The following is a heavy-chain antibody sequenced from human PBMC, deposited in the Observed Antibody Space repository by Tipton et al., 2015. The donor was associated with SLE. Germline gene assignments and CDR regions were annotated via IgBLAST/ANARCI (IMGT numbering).Heavy chain of an antibody. Sequence: VQLVQSGAEVKKPGESLELSCKTSGYSFTTKWIGWVRQMPGKGLEWMGIIYPGDSDTRYSPSFQGQVTISADKSTTTAYLQWTSLKASDTAMYYCARQWGQHCSSTSCYGKAFDFWGQGTRVTVSS. J-gene: IGHJ4*02. CDR1: GYSFTTKW. CDR3: ARQWGQHCSSTSCYGKAFDF. D-gene: IGHD2-2*01. V-gene: IGHV5-51*01. CDR2: IYPGDSDT.